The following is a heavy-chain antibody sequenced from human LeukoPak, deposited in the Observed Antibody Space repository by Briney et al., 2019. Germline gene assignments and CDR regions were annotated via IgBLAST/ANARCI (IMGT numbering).Heavy chain of an antibody. D-gene: IGHD6-19*01. V-gene: IGHV4-39*01. J-gene: IGHJ4*02. CDR1: GGSISSRNYY. CDR3: ATGSGWFDY. CDR2: VYYTGTT. Sequence: SETLSLTCTVSGGSISSRNYYWGWIRQPPGKGLEWIGGVYYTGTTYSNPSLKSRVTISVDTSKNQFSLNLSSVTAADTAVYYCATGSGWFDYWGQGTLVTVSS.